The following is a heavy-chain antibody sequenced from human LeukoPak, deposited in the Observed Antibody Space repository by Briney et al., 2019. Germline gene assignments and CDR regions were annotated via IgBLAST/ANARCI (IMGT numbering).Heavy chain of an antibody. J-gene: IGHJ3*02. CDR3: ARVREFSRDAFDI. Sequence: SETLSLTCTVSGGSISSYYWSWIRQPPGKGLEWIGYIYYRGSTIYNPSLKSRVTISVDTSKNQFSLKLSSVTAADTAVYYCARVREFSRDAFDIWGQGTMVTVSS. V-gene: IGHV4-59*01. CDR1: GGSISSYY. D-gene: IGHD3-10*01. CDR2: IYYRGST.